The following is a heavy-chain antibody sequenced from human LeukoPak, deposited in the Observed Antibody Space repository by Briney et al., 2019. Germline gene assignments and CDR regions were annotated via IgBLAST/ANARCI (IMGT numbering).Heavy chain of an antibody. Sequence: PGGSLRLSCAASGFTFSSYAMHWVRQAPGKGLEYVSAISSNGGSTYYANSVKGRFTISRDNSKNTLYLQMGSLRAEDMAVYYCARESKCSSTSCCPFDYWGQGTLVTVSS. J-gene: IGHJ4*02. CDR3: ARESKCSSTSCCPFDY. V-gene: IGHV3-64*01. CDR2: ISSNGGST. D-gene: IGHD2-2*01. CDR1: GFTFSSYA.